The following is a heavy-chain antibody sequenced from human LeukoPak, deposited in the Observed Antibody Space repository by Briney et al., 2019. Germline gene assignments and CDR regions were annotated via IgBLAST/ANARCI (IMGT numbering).Heavy chain of an antibody. D-gene: IGHD3-22*01. CDR2: INSDGSST. V-gene: IGHV3-74*01. J-gene: IGHJ5*02. CDR1: GFTFSSNW. CDR3: AREERSGYYYA. Sequence: GGSLRLSCAASGFTFSSNWMHWVRQAPGKGLVWVSRINSDGSSTSYADSVKGRFTISRDNAKNTLDLQMNSLRAEDTAVYYCAREERSGYYYAWGQGTLVTVSS.